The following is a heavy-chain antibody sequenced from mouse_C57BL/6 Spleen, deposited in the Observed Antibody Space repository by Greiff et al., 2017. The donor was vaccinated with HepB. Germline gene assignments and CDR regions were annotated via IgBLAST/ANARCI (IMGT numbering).Heavy chain of an antibody. Sequence: QVQLKQPGAELVMPGASVKLSCKASGYTFTSYWMHWVKQRPGQGLEWIGEIDPSDSYTNYNQKFKGKSTLTVDKSSSTAYMQLSSLTSEDSAVYYCARGLAITTVVADAMDYWGQGTSVTVSS. V-gene: IGHV1-69*01. J-gene: IGHJ4*01. CDR1: GYTFTSYW. D-gene: IGHD1-1*01. CDR3: ARGLAITTVVADAMDY. CDR2: IDPSDSYT.